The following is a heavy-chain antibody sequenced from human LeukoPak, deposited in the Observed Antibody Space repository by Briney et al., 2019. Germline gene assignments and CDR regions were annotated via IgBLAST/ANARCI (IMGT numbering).Heavy chain of an antibody. CDR1: GFTFENDA. Sequence: PGRSLRLSCAASGFTFENDAMHWVRQAPGRGLEWVSSVSWNSGNIAYADSVKGRFSSSRDNAKNSLYLQMSSLRPEDTALYYYAKGPGWQLNERYFDFWGQGTLVIVSS. V-gene: IGHV3-9*01. J-gene: IGHJ4*02. CDR3: AKGPGWQLNERYFDF. CDR2: VSWNSGNI. D-gene: IGHD5-24*01.